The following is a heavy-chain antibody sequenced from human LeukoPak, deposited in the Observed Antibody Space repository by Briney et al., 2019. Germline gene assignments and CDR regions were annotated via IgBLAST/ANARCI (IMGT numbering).Heavy chain of an antibody. CDR2: IIPILGIV. CDR1: GFTVSSNY. Sequence: GGSLRLSCAASGFTVSSNYMSWVRQAPGQGLEWMGRIIPILGIVNYAQKFQGRVTITADKSTSTAYMELSSLRSEDTAVYYCARGGEGLVQYQLLELDYWGQGTLVTVSS. D-gene: IGHD2-2*01. J-gene: IGHJ4*02. V-gene: IGHV1-69*04. CDR3: ARGGEGLVQYQLLELDY.